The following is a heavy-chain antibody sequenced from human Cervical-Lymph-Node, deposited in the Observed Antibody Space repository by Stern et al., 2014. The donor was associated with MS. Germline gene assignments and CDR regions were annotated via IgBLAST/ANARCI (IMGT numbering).Heavy chain of an antibody. D-gene: IGHD5-18*01. J-gene: IGHJ4*02. Sequence: QVQLVESGGRVVQPGRSLRLSCAASGFTFSTFAMYWVRQAPGKGLEWGGLISFDGGTRDYADSVRGRFTLSRDNLTKTRHLQMNSLRPEDTAVYYCARGGYPIRVDTESPADYWGQGTLVTVSS. V-gene: IGHV3-30-3*01. CDR3: ARGGYPIRVDTESPADY. CDR1: GFTFSTFA. CDR2: ISFDGGTR.